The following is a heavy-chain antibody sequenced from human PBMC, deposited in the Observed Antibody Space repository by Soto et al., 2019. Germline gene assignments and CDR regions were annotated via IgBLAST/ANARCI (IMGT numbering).Heavy chain of an antibody. CDR1: GGSISSSSYY. J-gene: IGHJ6*02. D-gene: IGHD4-17*01. CDR2: IYYSGST. CDR3: ARFAPSRYYYGMDV. V-gene: IGHV4-39*01. Sequence: QLQLQESGPGLVKPSETLSLTCTVSGGSISSSSYYWGWIRQPPGKGLEWIGSIYYSGSTYYNLSLKSRVTISVDTSKNQFSLKLSSVTAADTAVYYCARFAPSRYYYGMDVWGQGTTVTVSS.